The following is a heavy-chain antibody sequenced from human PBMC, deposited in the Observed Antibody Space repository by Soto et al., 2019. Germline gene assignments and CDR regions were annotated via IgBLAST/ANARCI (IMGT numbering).Heavy chain of an antibody. Sequence: GESLKSSCKGSGYSFTSYCIGWVRQMPGKGLEWMGIIYPGDSDTRYSPSFQSQVTISADKSISTAYLQWSSLKASDTAMYYCARQGTIEGKRWLRPFGYWGQGTLVTVSS. D-gene: IGHD5-12*01. CDR3: ARQGTIEGKRWLRPFGY. J-gene: IGHJ4*02. CDR2: IYPGDSDT. V-gene: IGHV5-51*01. CDR1: GYSFTSYC.